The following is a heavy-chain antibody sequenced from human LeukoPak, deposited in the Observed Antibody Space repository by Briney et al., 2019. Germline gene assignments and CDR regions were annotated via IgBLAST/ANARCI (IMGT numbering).Heavy chain of an antibody. Sequence: GGSLRLSCAASGFTFSDYYMSWIRQAPGKGLEWVSYISPSGRHTNYADSVKGRFTISRDNAKNSLYLQMNSLRAEDTAVYYCARQPSSQNFDYWGQGALVTVPS. D-gene: IGHD6-13*01. CDR2: ISPSGRHT. J-gene: IGHJ4*02. CDR1: GFTFSDYY. V-gene: IGHV3-11*03. CDR3: ARQPSSQNFDY.